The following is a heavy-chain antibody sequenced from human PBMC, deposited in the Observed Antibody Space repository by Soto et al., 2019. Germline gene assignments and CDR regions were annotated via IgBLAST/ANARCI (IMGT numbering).Heavy chain of an antibody. Sequence: GGSLRLSCAASGFTFSSYSMNWVRQAPGKGLEWVSSISSSSSYIYYADSVKGRSTISRDNAKNSLYLQMNSLRAEDTAVYYCARDFLYCSITSCSHRYYYYYGMDVWGQGTTVTVSS. CDR3: ARDFLYCSITSCSHRYYYYYGMDV. V-gene: IGHV3-21*01. CDR2: ISSSSSYI. J-gene: IGHJ6*02. D-gene: IGHD2-2*01. CDR1: GFTFSSYS.